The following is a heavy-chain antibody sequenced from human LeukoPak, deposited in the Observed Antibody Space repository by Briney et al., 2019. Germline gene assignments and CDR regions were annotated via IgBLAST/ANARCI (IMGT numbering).Heavy chain of an antibody. CDR1: GYRFTSYW. V-gene: IGHV5-51*01. CDR2: IYPGDSDT. CDR3: ARGWNRGYYYDSSGYYYFDY. Sequence: GEALKISFKGSGYRFTSYWNGWGRRMPGKGVEGMGIIYPGDSDTRYSTSFQGQVTISADKCNSTAYLQWSSLKASDPAMYYCARGWNRGYYYDSSGYYYFDYWGQGTLVTVSS. D-gene: IGHD3-22*01. J-gene: IGHJ4*02.